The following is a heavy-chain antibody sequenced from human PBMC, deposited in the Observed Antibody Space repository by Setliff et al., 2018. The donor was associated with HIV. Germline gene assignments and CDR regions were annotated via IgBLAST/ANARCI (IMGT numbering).Heavy chain of an antibody. CDR1: GYSISSGYY. J-gene: IGHJ6*02. D-gene: IGHD5-12*01. V-gene: IGHV4-38-2*02. Sequence: SETLSLTCTVSGYSISSGYYWGFIRQPPGKGLEWIGDIYHSGSTKENPSLTSRVTISVDKSKNQFSLNLKSVTVADTAVYYCARASSLGDDWAYGMDVWGQGTTVTVSS. CDR3: ARASSLGDDWAYGMDV. CDR2: IYHSGST.